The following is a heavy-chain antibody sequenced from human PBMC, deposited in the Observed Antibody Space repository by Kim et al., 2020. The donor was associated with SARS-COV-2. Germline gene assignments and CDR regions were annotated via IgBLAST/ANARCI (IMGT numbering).Heavy chain of an antibody. CDR2: ISGSGGST. V-gene: IGHV3-23*01. Sequence: GGSLRLSCAASGFTFSSYAMSWVRQAPGKGLEWVSAISGSGGSTYYADSVKGRFTISRDNSKNTLYLQMNSLRAEDTAVYYCAKGGRCQGIAAAFDPWGQGTLVTVSS. J-gene: IGHJ5*02. CDR3: AKGGRCQGIAAAFDP. D-gene: IGHD6-13*01. CDR1: GFTFSSYA.